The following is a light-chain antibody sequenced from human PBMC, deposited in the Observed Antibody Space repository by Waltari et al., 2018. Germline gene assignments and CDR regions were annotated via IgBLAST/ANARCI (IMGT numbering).Light chain of an antibody. V-gene: IGKV3-11*01. CDR1: QSVGSY. J-gene: IGKJ1*01. CDR2: DAS. Sequence: EIVLTQSPATLSFSPGERATLSCRASQSVGSYLAWYQQRPGQAPRLLISDASNRATGIPARFSGSGSETDFTLTISSLEPEDFAVYYCQQRNTWWTFGQGTKVEIK. CDR3: QQRNTWWT.